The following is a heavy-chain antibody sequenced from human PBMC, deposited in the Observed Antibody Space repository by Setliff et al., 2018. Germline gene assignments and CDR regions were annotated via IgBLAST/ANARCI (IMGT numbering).Heavy chain of an antibody. CDR3: ARDLSTTVMTRSWYYFDY. CDR2: ISPYNSNT. CDR1: GYTFATYG. Sequence: ASVKVSCKASGYTFATYGISWVRQAPGQGLEWMGWISPYNSNTNDAQNFQGRVTMTTDTSTSTAYMELRSLRSDDTAMYYCARDLSTTVMTRSWYYFDYWGQGTLVTVSS. V-gene: IGHV1-18*01. D-gene: IGHD4-17*01. J-gene: IGHJ4*02.